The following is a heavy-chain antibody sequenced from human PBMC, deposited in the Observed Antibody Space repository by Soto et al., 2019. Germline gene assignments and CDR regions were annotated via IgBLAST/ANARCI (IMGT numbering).Heavy chain of an antibody. CDR1: GFTFSSYA. CDR3: AKGGYDILTGYPSDV. Sequence: VGSLRLSCAASGFTFSSYAMSWVRQAPGKGLEWVSAISGSGGSTYYADSVKGRFTIPRDNSKNTLYLQMNSLRAEDTAVYYCAKGGYDILTGYPSDVWGQGTTVTVSS. CDR2: ISGSGGST. V-gene: IGHV3-23*01. J-gene: IGHJ6*02. D-gene: IGHD3-9*01.